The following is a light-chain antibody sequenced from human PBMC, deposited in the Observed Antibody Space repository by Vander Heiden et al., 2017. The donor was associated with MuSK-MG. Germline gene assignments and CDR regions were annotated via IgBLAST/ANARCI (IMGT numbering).Light chain of an antibody. CDR2: NND. CDR3: AAWDDSLSGPMI. J-gene: IGLJ2*01. V-gene: IGLV1-44*01. CDR1: RSNIGSNA. Sequence: QSVLTQPPSASGTPGQRVTISCSGSRSNIGSNAVNWYQQLPGTAPKLLIYNNDQRPSGVPDRFSGSKSGTSAALATSGLQSEDEADYYCAAWDDSLSGPMIFGGGTKLTVL.